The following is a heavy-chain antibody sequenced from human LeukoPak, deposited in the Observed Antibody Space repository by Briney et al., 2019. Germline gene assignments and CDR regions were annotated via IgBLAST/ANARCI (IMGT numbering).Heavy chain of an antibody. D-gene: IGHD4/OR15-4a*01. CDR3: MSMGGVGFDY. Sequence: GRSLRLSCAASGFTFSGSAMHWVRQASGKGLEWVGRIRSKANSYATAYAASVKGRFTISRDDSKNTAYLQMNSLKTEDTAVYYCMSMGGVGFDYWGQGTLVTVSS. CDR1: GFTFSGSA. CDR2: IRSKANSYAT. V-gene: IGHV3-73*01. J-gene: IGHJ4*02.